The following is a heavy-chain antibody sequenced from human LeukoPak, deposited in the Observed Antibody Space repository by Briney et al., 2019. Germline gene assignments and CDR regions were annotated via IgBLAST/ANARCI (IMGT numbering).Heavy chain of an antibody. CDR2: ISGSGGST. J-gene: IGHJ4*02. CDR3: ARRVDYYDSSGSYY. D-gene: IGHD3-22*01. Sequence: PGGSLRLSCAPSGFTFSSYAMSWVRQAPGKGLEWVSAISGSGGSTYYADSVKGRFTISRDNSKNTLYLQMNSLRAEDTAVYYCARRVDYYDSSGSYYWGQGTLVTVSS. CDR1: GFTFSSYA. V-gene: IGHV3-23*01.